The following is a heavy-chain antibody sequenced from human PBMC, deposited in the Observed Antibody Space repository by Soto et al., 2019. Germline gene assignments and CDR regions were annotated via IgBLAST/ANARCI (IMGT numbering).Heavy chain of an antibody. D-gene: IGHD6-19*01. J-gene: IGHJ4*02. CDR2: IWYDGSNK. CDR3: ARGKSSGWYGDY. CDR1: GFTFSSYG. V-gene: IGHV3-33*01. Sequence: ESGGGVVQPGRSLRLSCAASGFTFSSYGMHWVRQAPGKGLEWVAVIWYDGSNKYYADSVKGRFTISRDNSKNTLYLQMNSLRAEDTAVYYCARGKSSGWYGDYWGQGTLVTVSS.